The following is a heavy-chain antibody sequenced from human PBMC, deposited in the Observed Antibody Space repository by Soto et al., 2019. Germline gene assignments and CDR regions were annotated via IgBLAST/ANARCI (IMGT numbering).Heavy chain of an antibody. Sequence: QVQLVQSGAEVKKPGASVKVSCKASGYTFTSYAMHWVRQAPGQSLEWMGWINAGNGNTKYSQKFQGRVTITRDTSASTAYMEVRSLRGEETPVYYCARSSSWYDDWFVPWGQGPLVTVSS. D-gene: IGHD6-13*01. V-gene: IGHV1-3*01. CDR3: ARSSSWYDDWFVP. CDR2: INAGNGNT. CDR1: GYTFTSYA. J-gene: IGHJ5*02.